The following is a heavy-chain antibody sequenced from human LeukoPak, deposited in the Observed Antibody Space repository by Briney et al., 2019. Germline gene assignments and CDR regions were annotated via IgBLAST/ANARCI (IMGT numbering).Heavy chain of an antibody. CDR1: GYTFISSV. J-gene: IGHJ6*03. CDR3: ARGSYDSSGTYYMGV. CDR2: MNPNSSNT. V-gene: IGHV1-8*01. Sequence: ASVTVSCQASGYTFISSVINWVRPPTGQGLEWMGWMNPNSSNTRYAQKFQGRVTMTRNTSIYTANMEVSSLRSEDTAVYYCARGSYDSSGTYYMGVWGKGTTVTVSS. D-gene: IGHD3-22*01.